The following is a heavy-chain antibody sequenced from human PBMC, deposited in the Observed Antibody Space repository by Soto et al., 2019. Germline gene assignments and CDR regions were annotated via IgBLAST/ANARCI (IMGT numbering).Heavy chain of an antibody. Sequence: PSETLSLTCTASGGSISSSGFSRGWIRQPTGKGLEWIGCAYYSGNTYYNPSLKSRVTISVDTYGNQFSLRLNYVTAADTAAYDCTKESSGLFDPWGQGTLVTVSS. CDR3: TKESSGLFDP. J-gene: IGHJ5*02. CDR2: AYYSGNT. D-gene: IGHD3-10*01. V-gene: IGHV4-39*01. CDR1: GGSISSSGFS.